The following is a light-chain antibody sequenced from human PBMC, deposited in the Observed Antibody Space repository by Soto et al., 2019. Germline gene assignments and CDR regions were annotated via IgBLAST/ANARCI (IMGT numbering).Light chain of an antibody. J-gene: IGLJ1*01. CDR3: CSYAGSSSYV. CDR1: SSDVGNYNF. Sequence: QSARTQPASGSGSPVQSITVSCTGTSSDVGNYNFASWYQHRPGKAPIRLIFEVTKRPSGVSHRFSGSKSCNTASLTISLLQAEDEADYYCCSYAGSSSYVFGPGTKVTVL. CDR2: EVT. V-gene: IGLV2-23*02.